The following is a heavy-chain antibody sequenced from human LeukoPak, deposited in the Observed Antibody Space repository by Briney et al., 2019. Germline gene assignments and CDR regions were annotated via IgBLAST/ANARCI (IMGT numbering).Heavy chain of an antibody. D-gene: IGHD3-22*01. V-gene: IGHV4-39*01. Sequence: SETLSLTCTVSGGSSSDTTYYWAWIRQPPGKGLEWIGSIYFSETKYNPSLKSRITISADTSKKQFSLKLTSVTAADTAVYYCASPSKLVISRGGFDMWGQGTMVTVSA. CDR3: ASPSKLVISRGGFDM. CDR1: GGSSSDTTYY. J-gene: IGHJ3*02. CDR2: IYFSET.